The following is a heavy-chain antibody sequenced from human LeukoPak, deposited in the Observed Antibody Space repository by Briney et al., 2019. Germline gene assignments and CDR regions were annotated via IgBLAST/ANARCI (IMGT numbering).Heavy chain of an antibody. Sequence: GGSLRLSCAASRFTFSTYWMHWVRQAPGKGLVWVSRINSDGSSTGYADSVRGRFTISRDNSKNTLYLQMNSLRAEDTAVYYCAKRGRVLAYAFEIWGQGTMVTVSS. CDR3: AKRGRVLAYAFEI. CDR2: INSDGSST. CDR1: RFTFSTYW. J-gene: IGHJ3*02. D-gene: IGHD4/OR15-4a*01. V-gene: IGHV3-74*01.